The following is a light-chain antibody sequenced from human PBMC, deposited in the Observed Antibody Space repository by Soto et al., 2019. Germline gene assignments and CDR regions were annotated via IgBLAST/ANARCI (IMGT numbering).Light chain of an antibody. CDR1: SSDVGSYNL. Sequence: QSVLTQPASVSGSPGQSITISCTGTSSDVGSYNLVPWYQQHPGKAPKLMIYEGSKRPSGVSNRFSGSKSGNTASLTISGLQAEDEADYYCCSYAGSSTFRLFGTGTKVTVL. V-gene: IGLV2-23*03. CDR2: EGS. J-gene: IGLJ1*01. CDR3: CSYAGSSTFRL.